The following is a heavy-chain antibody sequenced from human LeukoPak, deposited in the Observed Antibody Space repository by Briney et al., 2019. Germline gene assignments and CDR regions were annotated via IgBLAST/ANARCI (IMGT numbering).Heavy chain of an antibody. CDR3: ARDRGRLRARALYYFDY. Sequence: PSETLSLTCTVSGGSISSYYWSWIRQPAGKGLEWIGRFYTSGSTNYNPSLKSRVTMSVDTSKNQFSLKLSSVTAADTAVYYCARDRGRLRARALYYFDYWGQGTLVTVSS. D-gene: IGHD3-10*01. V-gene: IGHV4-4*07. J-gene: IGHJ4*02. CDR2: FYTSGST. CDR1: GGSISSYY.